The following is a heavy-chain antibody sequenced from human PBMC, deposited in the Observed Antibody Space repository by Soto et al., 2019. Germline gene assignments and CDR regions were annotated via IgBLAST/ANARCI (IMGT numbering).Heavy chain of an antibody. J-gene: IGHJ2*01. CDR1: GGTFSSYT. CDR2: IIPIFGTA. Sequence: QVQLVQSGAEVKKPGSSVTVSCKASGGTFSSYTISWVRQAPGQGLEWMGGIIPIFGTANYAQKFQGRVKITADESTCTATMELSSLRSEDTAVYYCARGNHRWLQLWYFDLWGRGTLVTVSS. D-gene: IGHD5-12*01. V-gene: IGHV1-69*12. CDR3: ARGNHRWLQLWYFDL.